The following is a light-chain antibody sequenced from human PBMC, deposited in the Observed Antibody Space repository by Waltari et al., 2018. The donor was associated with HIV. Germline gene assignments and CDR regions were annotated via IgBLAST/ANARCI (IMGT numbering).Light chain of an antibody. CDR2: AAS. V-gene: IGKV1-39*01. CDR3: QQSHSTPR. CDR1: QRISNY. J-gene: IGKJ1*01. Sequence: QMTQSPSSLSASVGDRVTITCRASQRISNYLNWYQHKSGQAPNLLIYAASNLQSGVPSRFSGSGSGTDFNLTISNLQPEDLATYYCQQSHSTPRFGQGTKVEIK.